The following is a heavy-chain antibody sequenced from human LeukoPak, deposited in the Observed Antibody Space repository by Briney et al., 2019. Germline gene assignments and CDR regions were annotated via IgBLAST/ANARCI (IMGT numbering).Heavy chain of an antibody. Sequence: GGSLRLSCAASGFTFSNYAMTWVRQAPGKGLEWVSVISGSGGSTYYADSVKGRFTISRDNSKKTLYLQMNSLRVEDTAIYYCARDSYRTFYDLNQHETPNEGFDIWGQGTLVIVSP. D-gene: IGHD2/OR15-2a*01. CDR2: ISGSGGST. V-gene: IGHV3-23*01. CDR3: ARDSYRTFYDLNQHETPNEGFDI. CDR1: GFTFSNYA. J-gene: IGHJ3*02.